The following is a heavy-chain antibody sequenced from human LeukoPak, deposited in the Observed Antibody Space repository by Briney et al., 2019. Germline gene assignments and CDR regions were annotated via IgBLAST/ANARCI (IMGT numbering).Heavy chain of an antibody. CDR1: GFPFSSYW. J-gene: IGHJ3*01. CDR3: AREDHYGSGNYVAWGGPFDV. V-gene: IGHV3-7*01. Sequence: PPGGSLRLSCAASGFPFSSYWMTWVRQAPGKGLEWVANIKQDGGEKYYVDSVKGRFTISRDNAKNSVYLQMNSLRAEDTAAYYCAREDHYGSGNYVAWGGPFDVWGQGTTVTVSS. CDR2: IKQDGGEK. D-gene: IGHD3-10*01.